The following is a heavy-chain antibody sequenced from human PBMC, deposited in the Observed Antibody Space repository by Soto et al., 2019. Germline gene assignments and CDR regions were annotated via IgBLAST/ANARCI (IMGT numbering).Heavy chain of an antibody. CDR2: IKQDGSEN. J-gene: IGHJ3*02. CDR1: GFTFRSYW. CDR3: ANMDYSDYGTGAFDI. Sequence: EVQLVESGGGLVQPGGSLRLSCAASGFTFRSYWMSWVRQTPGKGLEWVANIKQDGSENYYVDSVKGRFTISRDNAENSLYLQMKSLRVDDTAVYYCANMDYSDYGTGAFDIWGQGTMVTVSS. V-gene: IGHV3-7*01. D-gene: IGHD4-17*01.